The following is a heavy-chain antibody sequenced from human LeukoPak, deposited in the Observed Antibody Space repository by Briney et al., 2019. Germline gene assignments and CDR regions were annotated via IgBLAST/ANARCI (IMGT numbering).Heavy chain of an antibody. Sequence: PGGSLRLSCSVSGCTFSDHYMDWVRQAPGKGLDWVGRSRNRAHSYTTEYAASVKGRFTVSRADSENLLFLQMNSLKTDDTAVYYCVALIRGLGYWGQGTLVTVSS. CDR3: VALIRGLGY. CDR1: GCTFSDHY. D-gene: IGHD3-10*01. J-gene: IGHJ4*02. V-gene: IGHV3-72*01. CDR2: SRNRAHSYTT.